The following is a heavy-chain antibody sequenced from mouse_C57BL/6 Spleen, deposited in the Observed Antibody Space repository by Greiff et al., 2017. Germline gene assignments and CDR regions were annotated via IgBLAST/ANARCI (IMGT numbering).Heavy chain of an antibody. Sequence: VQLQQSGPELVKPGASVKISCKASGYSFTGYYMNWVKQSPEKSLEWIGEINPSTGGTTYNQKFKAKATLTVDKSSSTAYMQLKSLTSEDSAVYYCARSGYYYGSSNYFDYWGQGTTLTVSS. V-gene: IGHV1-42*01. CDR2: INPSTGGT. CDR1: GYSFTGYY. D-gene: IGHD1-1*01. J-gene: IGHJ2*01. CDR3: ARSGYYYGSSNYFDY.